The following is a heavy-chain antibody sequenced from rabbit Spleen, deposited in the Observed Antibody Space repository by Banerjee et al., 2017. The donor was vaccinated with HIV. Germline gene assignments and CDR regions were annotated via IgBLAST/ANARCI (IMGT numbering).Heavy chain of an antibody. Sequence: EQLEESGGGLVKPEGSLTLTCKASGLDFSSSYWICWVRQAPGKGLEWIGYIEPVFGVTYYASWVNGRFTISSHNAQNTLYLQLNSLTAADTATYFCARGYADSSGLPTYYFNLWGPGTLVTVS. D-gene: IGHD8-1*01. CDR3: ARGYADSSGLPTYYFNL. CDR2: IEPVFGVT. CDR1: GLDFSSSYW. V-gene: IGHV1S45*01. J-gene: IGHJ4*01.